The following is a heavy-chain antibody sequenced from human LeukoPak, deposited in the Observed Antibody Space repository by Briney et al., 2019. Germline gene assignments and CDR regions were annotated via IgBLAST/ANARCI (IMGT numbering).Heavy chain of an antibody. CDR2: IWYDGSNK. Sequence: GGSLRLSCAASGFTFSSYGMHWVRQAPGKGLEWVAVIWYDGSNKYYADSVKGRFTISRDNSKNTLYLQMNSLRAEDTAVYYCARAARYCSGGSCYSDILDYWGQGTLVTVSS. CDR3: ARAARYCSGGSCYSDILDY. V-gene: IGHV3-33*08. J-gene: IGHJ4*02. CDR1: GFTFSSYG. D-gene: IGHD2-15*01.